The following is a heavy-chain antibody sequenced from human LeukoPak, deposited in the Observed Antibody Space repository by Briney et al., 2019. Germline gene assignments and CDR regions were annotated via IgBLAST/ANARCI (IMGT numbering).Heavy chain of an antibody. D-gene: IGHD2-2*01. CDR1: GGSLSDYS. V-gene: IGHV4-34*01. J-gene: IGHJ5*02. CDR3: ARRGVPAARGWFDP. CDR2: INDSGST. Sequence: SSETLSLTCAVYGGSLSDYSWSWVRQPPGKGLEWIGEINDSGSTHYNPSLKSRVTMSIDTSKNQFSLKLNSVTAADTAVYYCARRGVPAARGWFDPWGQGTLVTVSS.